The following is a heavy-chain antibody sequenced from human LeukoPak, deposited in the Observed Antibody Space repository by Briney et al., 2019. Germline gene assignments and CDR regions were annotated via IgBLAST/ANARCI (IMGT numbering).Heavy chain of an antibody. Sequence: PSQTLSLTCTVSGGSVSSGSYYWSWIRQPAGKGLEWIGRIYTSGSTNYNPSLKSRVTISVDTSKNQFSLKLNSVTAADTAVYYCARRGYSAYDCWGQGTLVTVSS. CDR1: GGSVSSGSYY. CDR3: ARRGYSAYDC. J-gene: IGHJ4*02. V-gene: IGHV4-61*02. D-gene: IGHD5-12*01. CDR2: IYTSGST.